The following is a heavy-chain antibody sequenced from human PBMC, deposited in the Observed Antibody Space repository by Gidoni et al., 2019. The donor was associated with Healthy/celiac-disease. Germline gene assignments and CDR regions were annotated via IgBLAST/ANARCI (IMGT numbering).Heavy chain of an antibody. CDR1: GGPISSGGYY. Sequence: QVQLQESGPGLVKPSQTLSLTCTFSGGPISSGGYYWSWIRQHPGKGLEWIGYIYYSGSTYYNPSLKSRVTISVDTSKNQFSLKLSSVTAADTAVYYCARHLVGATHVDPWGQGTLVTVSS. CDR3: ARHLVGATHVDP. J-gene: IGHJ5*02. CDR2: IYYSGST. V-gene: IGHV4-31*03. D-gene: IGHD1-26*01.